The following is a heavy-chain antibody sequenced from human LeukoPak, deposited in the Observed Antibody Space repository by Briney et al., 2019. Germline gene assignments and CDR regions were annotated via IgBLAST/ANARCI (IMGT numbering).Heavy chain of an antibody. V-gene: IGHV3-7*03. CDR1: GFTFSNFW. CDR2: IKQDETEK. Sequence: GGSLKLSCSASGFTFSNFWMGWVRQAPGEGLEWVANIKQDETEKFYLGSVKGRFTISRDNAKNSLYLQMNSLRPGDTAVYYCVREDTPATANYWGQGTLVTISS. D-gene: IGHD2-21*02. J-gene: IGHJ4*02. CDR3: VREDTPATANY.